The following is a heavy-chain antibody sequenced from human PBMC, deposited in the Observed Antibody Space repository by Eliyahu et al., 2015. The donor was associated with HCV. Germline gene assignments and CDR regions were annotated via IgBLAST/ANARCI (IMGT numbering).Heavy chain of an antibody. V-gene: IGHV3-48*02. CDR1: GFTFSSYS. D-gene: IGHD4-23*01. CDR2: ISSGSNTR. Sequence: EVQLVESGGGLVQPGXSLRLXCXASGFTFSSYSMNWXRQAPGKGLEWVSYISSGSNTRYYADSVKGRFTISRDNAKNSLYLQMNSLRDEDTAVYYCANSRKLRENFDCWGQGTLVTVSS. CDR3: ANSRKLRENFDC. J-gene: IGHJ4*02.